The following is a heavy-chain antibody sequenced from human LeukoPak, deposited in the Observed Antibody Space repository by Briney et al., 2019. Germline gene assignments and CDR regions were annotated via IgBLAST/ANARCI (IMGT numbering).Heavy chain of an antibody. CDR1: GYTFTGYY. CDR2: INPNSGGT. V-gene: IGHV1-2*02. CDR3: ARDQGFIGYFCMDV. J-gene: IGHJ6*02. D-gene: IGHD3-16*02. Sequence: APVKVSCKASGYTFTGYYTHWVRQAPGQGLEWMGWINPNSGGTNYAQKFQGRVTMTRDTSISKAYMELSRLRSDDTAVYYCARDQGFIGYFCMDVWGQGTTVTVSS.